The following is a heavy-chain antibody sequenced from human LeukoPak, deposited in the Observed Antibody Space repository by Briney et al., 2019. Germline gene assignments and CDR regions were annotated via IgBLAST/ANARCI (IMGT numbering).Heavy chain of an antibody. J-gene: IGHJ4*02. Sequence: PGGSLRLSCAASGFTFSDAWMRWVRQAPGKGLEWVGRIKSERDGGATDYAAPVKGRFSISRDDSANTLYLQMNSLRAEDTAVYYCAKDKDYGGNGECSDYWGQGTLVTVSS. CDR3: AKDKDYGGNGECSDY. D-gene: IGHD4-23*01. V-gene: IGHV3-15*01. CDR2: IKSERDGGAT. CDR1: GFTFSDAW.